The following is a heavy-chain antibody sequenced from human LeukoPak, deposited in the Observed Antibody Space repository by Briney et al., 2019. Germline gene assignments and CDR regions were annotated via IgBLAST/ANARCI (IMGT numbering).Heavy chain of an antibody. Sequence: GASVKVSCKASGYTFTSYGISWVRQAPGQGLEWMGCISAYNGNTNYAQKLQGRVTMTTDTSTSTAYMELRSLRSDDTAVYYCARMGKYQLLSALWYWGQGTLVTVSS. J-gene: IGHJ4*02. D-gene: IGHD2-2*01. V-gene: IGHV1-18*01. CDR2: ISAYNGNT. CDR1: GYTFTSYG. CDR3: ARMGKYQLLSALWY.